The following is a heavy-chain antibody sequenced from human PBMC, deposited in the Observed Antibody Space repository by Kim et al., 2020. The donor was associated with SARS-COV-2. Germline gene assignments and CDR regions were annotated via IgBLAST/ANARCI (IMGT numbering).Heavy chain of an antibody. V-gene: IGHV1-69*04. D-gene: IGHD3-3*01. CDR3: ASPVGLRFPPEDYYYYMDV. CDR2: IIPILGIA. J-gene: IGHJ6*03. Sequence: SVKVSCKASGGTFSSYAISWVRQAPGQGLEWMGRIIPILGIANYAQKFQGRVTITADKSTSTAYMELSSLRSEDTAVYYCASPVGLRFPPEDYYYYMDVWGKGTTVTFSS. CDR1: GGTFSSYA.